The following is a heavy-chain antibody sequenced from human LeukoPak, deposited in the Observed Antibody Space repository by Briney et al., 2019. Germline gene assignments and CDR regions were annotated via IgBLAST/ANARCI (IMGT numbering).Heavy chain of an antibody. CDR2: ISSNGDNT. Sequence: GGSLRLSCSVSGFTFSTYVMHWVRQAPGKGLEYVSAISSNGDNTYYADSVKGRFTISRDNSKNTLYLQMISVRADDTAVYYCVRGTGYWGQGTLVTVSS. CDR1: GFTFSTYV. J-gene: IGHJ4*02. V-gene: IGHV3-64D*06. CDR3: VRGTGY.